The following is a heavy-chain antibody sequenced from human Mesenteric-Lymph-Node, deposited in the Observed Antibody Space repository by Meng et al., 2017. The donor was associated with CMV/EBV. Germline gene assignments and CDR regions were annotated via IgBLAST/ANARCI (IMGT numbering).Heavy chain of an antibody. V-gene: IGHV1-2*06. D-gene: IGHD3-10*01. Sequence: YNFSGHYMHWVRQAAGQGLEWMGRINPDSGDTNYAQKFRGRVTVTRDTSISTAYMELSRLRSDDTAVYYCARGYYYGSGSYYGPFDYWGQGTLVTVSS. CDR1: YNFSGHY. CDR2: INPDSGDT. CDR3: ARGYYYGSGSYYGPFDY. J-gene: IGHJ4*02.